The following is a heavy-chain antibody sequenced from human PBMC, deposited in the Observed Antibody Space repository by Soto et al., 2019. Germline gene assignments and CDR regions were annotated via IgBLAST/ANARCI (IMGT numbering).Heavy chain of an antibody. CDR1: GGSISSGGYY. V-gene: IGHV4-31*03. J-gene: IGHJ3*02. Sequence: SETLSLTCTVSGGSISSGGYYWSWIRQHPGKGLEWIGYIYHSGSTYYNPSLKSRVTISVDTSKNQFSLKLSSVTAADTAVYFCARSQSGHYSFEIWGQGTMVTVSS. CDR2: IYHSGST. D-gene: IGHD2-15*01. CDR3: ARSQSGHYSFEI.